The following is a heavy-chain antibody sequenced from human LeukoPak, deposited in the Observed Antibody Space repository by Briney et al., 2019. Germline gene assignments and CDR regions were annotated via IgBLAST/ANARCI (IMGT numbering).Heavy chain of an antibody. Sequence: RASETLSLTCTVSGGSISSYYWSWIRQPPGKGLEWIGYIYYSGSTNYNPSLKSRVTISVDTFKNQFSLKLSSVTAADTAVYYCARDQSDDAFDIWGQGTMVTVSS. CDR3: ARDQSDDAFDI. CDR1: GGSISSYY. CDR2: IYYSGST. J-gene: IGHJ3*02. D-gene: IGHD3-3*01. V-gene: IGHV4-59*01.